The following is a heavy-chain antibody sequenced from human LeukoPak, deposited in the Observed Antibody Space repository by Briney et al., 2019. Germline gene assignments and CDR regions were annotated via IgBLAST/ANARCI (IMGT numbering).Heavy chain of an antibody. Sequence: GGSLRLSCAASGFTFSSYSMNWVRQVPGKGLEWVSSISSSSTYIYYADSVKGRFTISRDNSKNTLYLQMNSLRAEDTAVYYCARSDYYDSSGYYYDAPPDYWGQGTLVTVSS. CDR3: ARSDYYDSSGYYYDAPPDY. V-gene: IGHV3-21*01. CDR2: ISSSSTYI. CDR1: GFTFSSYS. D-gene: IGHD3-22*01. J-gene: IGHJ4*02.